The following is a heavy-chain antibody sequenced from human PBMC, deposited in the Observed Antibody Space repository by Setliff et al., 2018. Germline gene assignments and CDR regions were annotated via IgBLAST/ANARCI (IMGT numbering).Heavy chain of an antibody. V-gene: IGHV3-7*04. D-gene: IGHD3-22*01. CDR2: IKKDGSIK. J-gene: IGHJ6*03. CDR1: GFTFSSYW. CDR3: AGGGDYYYSSGFFSFPYYYYYYMDV. Sequence: GGSLRLSCAASGFTFSSYWMTWVRQAPGRGLEWVANIKKDGSIKYYLDPVRGRFTISRHKSKNTLYIQMSSLRAEDTAVYYCAGGGDYYYSSGFFSFPYYYYYYMDVWGKGTTVTVSS.